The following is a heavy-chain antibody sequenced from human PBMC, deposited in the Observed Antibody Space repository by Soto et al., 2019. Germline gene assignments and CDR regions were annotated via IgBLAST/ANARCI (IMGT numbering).Heavy chain of an antibody. CDR2: IYYSGST. Sequence: QVQLQESGPGLVKPSQTLSLTCTVSGGSISCGGYYWSWIRQHPGKGLEWIGYIYYSGSTYYNPSLKMRVTIXXDXSXXQFSLKLSSVTAADTAVYYCARADRSNWGSESMDVWGQGTTVTVSS. CDR1: GGSISCGGYY. D-gene: IGHD7-27*01. V-gene: IGHV4-31*03. CDR3: ARADRSNWGSESMDV. J-gene: IGHJ6*02.